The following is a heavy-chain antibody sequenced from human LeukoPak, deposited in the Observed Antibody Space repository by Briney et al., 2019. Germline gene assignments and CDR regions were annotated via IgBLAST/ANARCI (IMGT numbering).Heavy chain of an antibody. CDR3: AKDTTYYYDSSGYYSTDYFDY. CDR2: ISGSGGST. V-gene: IGHV3-23*01. J-gene: IGHJ4*02. Sequence: GGSLRLSCAASGFTFSSYAMSWVRQAPGKGLEWVSAISGSGGSTYYADSVKGRFTISRVNSKNTLYLQMNSLRAEDTAVYYCAKDTTYYYDSSGYYSTDYFDYWGQGTLVTVSS. D-gene: IGHD3-22*01. CDR1: GFTFSSYA.